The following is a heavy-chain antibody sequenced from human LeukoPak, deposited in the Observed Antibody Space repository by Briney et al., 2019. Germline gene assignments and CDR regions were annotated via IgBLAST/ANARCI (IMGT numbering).Heavy chain of an antibody. CDR3: ARMSSSWYEVPDY. CDR2: MNPNSGNT. Sequence: ASVKVSCKASGYTFTSYDINWVRPATGQGLEWMGWMNPNSGNTGYAQKFQGRVTMTRNTSISTAYMELSSLRSEDTAVYYCARMSSSWYEVPDYWGQGTLVTVSS. J-gene: IGHJ4*02. CDR1: GYTFTSYD. V-gene: IGHV1-8*01. D-gene: IGHD6-13*01.